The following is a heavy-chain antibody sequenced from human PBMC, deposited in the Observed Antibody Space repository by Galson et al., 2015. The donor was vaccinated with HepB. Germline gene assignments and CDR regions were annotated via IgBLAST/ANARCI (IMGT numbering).Heavy chain of an antibody. J-gene: IGHJ3*02. CDR2: INPDGTEK. CDR1: GIPFSSHW. CDR3: IRGHHGFDI. V-gene: IGHV3-7*01. Sequence: SLRLSCAVSGIPFSSHWMTWVRQAPGKGLEWVATINPDGTEKYYVDSVKGRFTISRDNAKNSLFLEMNSLTAEGTAVFFCIRGHHGFDIWGQGTMVTVSS.